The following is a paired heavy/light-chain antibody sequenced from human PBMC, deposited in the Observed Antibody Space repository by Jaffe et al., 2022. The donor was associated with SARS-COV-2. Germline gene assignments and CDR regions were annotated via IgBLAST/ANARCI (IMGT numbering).Light chain of an antibody. V-gene: IGKV3-20*01. Sequence: EIVLTQSPGTLSLSPGERATLSCRASQSIRSYLAWYQQKPGQAPRLLIFGASNRAAGIPDRFSGSGSGTDFTLTISRLEPEDFAAYYCQQYTTSPTFGQGANVEFK. CDR2: GAS. CDR1: QSIRSY. J-gene: IGKJ1*01. CDR3: QQYTTSPT.
Heavy chain of an antibody. CDR1: GYTFGDYA. Sequence: QVQLVQSGAEVKKPGASVKVSCKASGYTFGDYAILWVRQAPGQRLEWVGWINAGNGHTRYSENFQGRVTMTRDTSANIAYMELTSLRSEDTAVFYCARGRWEKSGWYYLDNWGQGTQVTVSS. D-gene: IGHD6-19*01. CDR3: ARGRWEKSGWYYLDN. V-gene: IGHV1-3*01. J-gene: IGHJ4*02. CDR2: INAGNGHT.